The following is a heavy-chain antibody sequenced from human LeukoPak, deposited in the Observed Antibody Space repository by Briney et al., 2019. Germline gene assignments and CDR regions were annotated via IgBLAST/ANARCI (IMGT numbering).Heavy chain of an antibody. D-gene: IGHD3-10*01. J-gene: IGHJ6*03. CDR3: ARGGYITMVRGKMTDKVYYYYYMDV. Sequence: SQTLSLTCAISGDSVSSNSAAWNWIRQSPSRGLEWLGRTYYRSKWYNDYAVSVKSRITINPDTSKNQFSLQLNSVTPEDTAVYYCARGGYITMVRGKMTDKVYYYYYMDVWGKGTTVTISS. V-gene: IGHV6-1*01. CDR2: TYYRSKWYN. CDR1: GDSVSSNSAA.